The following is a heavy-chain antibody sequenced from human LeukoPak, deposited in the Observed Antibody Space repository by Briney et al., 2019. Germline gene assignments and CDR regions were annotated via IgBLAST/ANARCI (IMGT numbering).Heavy chain of an antibody. CDR3: ARGNYYDSSGYYPDYFDY. V-gene: IGHV3-30*04. D-gene: IGHD3-22*01. CDR2: ISYDGSNK. CDR1: GFTFSSYA. J-gene: IGHJ4*02. Sequence: TGGSLRLSCAASGFTFSSYAMHWVRQAPGKGLEWGAVISYDGSNKYYADSVKGRFTISRDSSKNTLYLQMNSLRAEDTAVYYCARGNYYDSSGYYPDYFDYWGQGTLVTVSS.